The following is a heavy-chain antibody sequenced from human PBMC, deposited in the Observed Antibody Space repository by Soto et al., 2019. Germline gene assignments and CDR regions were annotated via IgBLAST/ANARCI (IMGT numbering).Heavy chain of an antibody. CDR3: ARGRTRALDY. J-gene: IGHJ4*02. CDR1: GYIFTSQG. CDR2: ISTYNGNP. D-gene: IGHD1-7*01. V-gene: IGHV1-18*01. Sequence: QIQLVQSGAEVKKPGASVKVSCKASGYIFTSQGISWVRQAPGQGLEWMGWISTYNGNPNYAQKLQGRVTMTTNTSPTTAFLELRSLTSDDTAVYYCARGRTRALDYWGQGTQVIVSS.